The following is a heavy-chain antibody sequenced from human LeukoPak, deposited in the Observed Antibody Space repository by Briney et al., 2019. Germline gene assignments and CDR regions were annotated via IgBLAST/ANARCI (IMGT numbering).Heavy chain of an antibody. CDR2: IYHSGST. Sequence: PSGTLSLTCAVSGGSISSSNWWSWVRQPPGKGLDWIGDIYHSGSTNYNPSLKSRVTISVDKSKNQFSLKVSSVTAADMAVYYCARIPLVCSSPKGAFDIWGQGTMVTVSS. V-gene: IGHV4-4*02. CDR1: GGSISSSNW. D-gene: IGHD3-10*02. J-gene: IGHJ3*02. CDR3: ARIPLVCSSPKGAFDI.